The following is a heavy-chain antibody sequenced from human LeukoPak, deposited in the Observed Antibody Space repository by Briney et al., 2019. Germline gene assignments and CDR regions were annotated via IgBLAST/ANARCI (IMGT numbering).Heavy chain of an antibody. D-gene: IGHD3-22*01. CDR2: ISSSGSTI. Sequence: GGSLRLSCAASGFTFSSYEMNWVRQAPGKGLEWVSYISSSGSTIYYADSVKGRFTISRDNAKNSLYLQMNSLRAEDTAVYYCARGGYYDSSGYNMGHHDALDIWGQGTMVTVSS. J-gene: IGHJ3*02. CDR3: ARGGYYDSSGYNMGHHDALDI. CDR1: GFTFSSYE. V-gene: IGHV3-48*03.